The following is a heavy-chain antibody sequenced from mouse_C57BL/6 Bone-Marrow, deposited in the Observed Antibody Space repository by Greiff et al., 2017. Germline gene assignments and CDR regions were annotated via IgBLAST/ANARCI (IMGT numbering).Heavy chain of an antibody. CDR2: IRNKANGYTT. V-gene: IGHV7-3*01. CDR1: GFTFTDYY. J-gene: IGHJ4*01. Sequence: EVQLVESGGGLVQPGGSLSLSCAASGFTFTDYYMSWVRQPPGKALEWLGFIRNKANGYTTEYSASVKGRFTISRDNSQSILYLQMNALRAEDSATYYCARGDYSNFYYAMDYWGQGTSVTVSS. CDR3: ARGDYSNFYYAMDY. D-gene: IGHD2-5*01.